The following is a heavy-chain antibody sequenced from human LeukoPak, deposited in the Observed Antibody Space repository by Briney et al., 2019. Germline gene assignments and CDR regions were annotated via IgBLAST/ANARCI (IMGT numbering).Heavy chain of an antibody. CDR2: IVVGSGNT. CDR1: GFTFTSSA. Sequence: SVEVSCKASGFTFTSSAMQWVRQARGQRLEWIGWIVVGSGNTNYAQKFQERVTITRDMSTSTAYMELSSLRSEDTAVYYCAAEGYGDYANNWFDPWGQGTLVTVSS. J-gene: IGHJ5*02. D-gene: IGHD4-17*01. V-gene: IGHV1-58*02. CDR3: AAEGYGDYANNWFDP.